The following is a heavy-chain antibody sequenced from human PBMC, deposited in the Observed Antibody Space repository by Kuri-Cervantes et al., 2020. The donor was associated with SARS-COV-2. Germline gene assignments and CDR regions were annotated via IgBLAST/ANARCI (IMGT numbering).Heavy chain of an antibody. CDR3: ARGLAEGDY. CDR1: GFTFDDYG. Sequence: GESLKISCAASGFTFDDYGMSWVRQAPGKGLEWVSGINRNGGSTGYADSVKGRFTISRDNAKNSLYLQMNSLRAEDTALYYCARGLAEGDYWGQGTLVTVSS. V-gene: IGHV3-20*04. CDR2: INRNGGST. J-gene: IGHJ4*02.